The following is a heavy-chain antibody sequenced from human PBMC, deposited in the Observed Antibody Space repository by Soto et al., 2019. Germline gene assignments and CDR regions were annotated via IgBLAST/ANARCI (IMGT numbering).Heavy chain of an antibody. J-gene: IGHJ4*02. V-gene: IGHV3-48*02. Sequence: PGGSLRLSCAASGFTFSDYTMNWVRQAPGKRLEWVSYISSVGSTIYYADSVKGRFTVSRDNPKNSLYLQMNSLRDEDTAVYYCARDLAVGAYAHFDYWGQGTLVTVSS. D-gene: IGHD1-26*01. CDR1: GFTFSDYT. CDR2: ISSVGSTI. CDR3: ARDLAVGAYAHFDY.